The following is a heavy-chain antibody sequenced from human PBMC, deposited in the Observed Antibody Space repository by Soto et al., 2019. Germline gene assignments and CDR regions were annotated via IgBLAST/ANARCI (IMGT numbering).Heavy chain of an antibody. V-gene: IGHV3-30*04. J-gene: IGHJ6*02. Sequence: QVQLVESGGGVVQPGRSLRLSCAASGFTFSAYALHWVRQAPGKGLEWVSLISSDGTDEYYADSVKGRFSISRDVSKKTPFMQNKSLGDEGPAIYYRARSTLGANPLNFYYYGIDVWGQGTTVTVSS. D-gene: IGHD1-26*01. CDR3: ARSTLGANPLNFYYYGIDV. CDR1: GFTFSAYA. CDR2: ISSDGTDE.